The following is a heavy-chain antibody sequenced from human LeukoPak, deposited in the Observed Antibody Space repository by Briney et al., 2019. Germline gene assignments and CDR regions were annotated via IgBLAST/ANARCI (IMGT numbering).Heavy chain of an antibody. CDR3: ARDPELTVTSYGRMDY. J-gene: IGHJ4*02. V-gene: IGHV3-33*01. Sequence: GGSLRLSCAASGFTFSSYGMHWVRQAPGKGLEWVAVIWYDGSNKYYADSVKGRFTISRDNSKNTLSLQMNSLRAEDTAEYYCARDPELTVTSYGRMDYWGQGTLVTVSS. D-gene: IGHD4-17*01. CDR1: GFTFSSYG. CDR2: IWYDGSNK.